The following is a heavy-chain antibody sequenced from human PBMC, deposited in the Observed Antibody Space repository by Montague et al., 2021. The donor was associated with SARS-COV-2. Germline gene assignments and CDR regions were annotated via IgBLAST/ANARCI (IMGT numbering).Heavy chain of an antibody. V-gene: IGHV4-31*03. CDR1: GGSLSSGCYY. CDR2: FYYSGNT. J-gene: IGHJ6*02. Sequence: TLSLTCTVSGGSLSSGCYYWSWIRPLPGKGLDWLVYFYYSGNTYHNPSLKIRVFISADMSKNHFFLNLTSVTAADAAVYYCARDLGRTGYYYGLDVWGQGTTVTISS. CDR3: ARDLGRTGYYYGLDV. D-gene: IGHD3/OR15-3a*01.